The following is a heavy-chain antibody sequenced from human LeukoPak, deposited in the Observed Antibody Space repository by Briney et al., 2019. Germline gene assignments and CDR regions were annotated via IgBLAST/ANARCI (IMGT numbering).Heavy chain of an antibody. CDR2: IWYDGSNK. CDR1: GFTFSSYG. V-gene: IGHV3-33*06. Sequence: GGSLRLSCAASGFTFSSYGMHWVRQAPGKGLEWVAVIWYDGSNKYYADSVKGRFTISRDNSKNTLYLQMNSLRAEDTAVYYCAKGGYSYGYSYLGRDYYMDVWGKGTTVTVSS. D-gene: IGHD5-18*01. CDR3: AKGGYSYGYSYLGRDYYMDV. J-gene: IGHJ6*03.